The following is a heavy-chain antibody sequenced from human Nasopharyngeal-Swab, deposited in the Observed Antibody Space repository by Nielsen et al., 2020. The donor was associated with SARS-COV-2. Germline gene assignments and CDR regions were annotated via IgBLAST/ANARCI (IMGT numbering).Heavy chain of an antibody. Sequence: GESLKISCAASGFSFSSYDMSWVRQAPGKGLEWVSGISGIAGSTYYADSVKGRFTISRDSSKKTLYLQMSSLRAEDTAVYYCAKGRYYYDTSGHLLFDYWGQGTLVTVSS. V-gene: IGHV3-23*01. J-gene: IGHJ4*02. CDR1: GFSFSSYD. CDR2: ISGIAGST. CDR3: AKGRYYYDTSGHLLFDY. D-gene: IGHD3-22*01.